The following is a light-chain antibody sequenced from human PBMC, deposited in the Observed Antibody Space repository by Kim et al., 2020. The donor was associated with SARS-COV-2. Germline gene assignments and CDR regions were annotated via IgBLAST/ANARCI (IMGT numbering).Light chain of an antibody. CDR2: DVT. CDR1: VYNY. Sequence: QSALTQPASVSGFPGQSITISCSGVYNYVSWYQRHPGKAPKLILYDVTKRPSGVSDRFSGSKSGNTASLTIDEVQAEDEADYFCSTYTASATWVFGGGTEVTVL. J-gene: IGLJ3*02. CDR3: STYTASATWV. V-gene: IGLV2-14*03.